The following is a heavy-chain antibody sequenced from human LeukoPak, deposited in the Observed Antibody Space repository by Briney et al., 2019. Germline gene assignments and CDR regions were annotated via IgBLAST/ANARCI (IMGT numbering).Heavy chain of an antibody. CDR2: INHSGST. D-gene: IGHD2-2*01. Sequence: SETLSLTCAVDGGSFSGYYWSWIRQPPGKGLEWIGEINHSGSTNYNPSLKSRVTISVDTSKNQFSLKLSSVTAADTAVYYCARVGNSSTSASDWFDPWGQGTLVTVSS. CDR1: GGSFSGYY. J-gene: IGHJ5*02. CDR3: ARVGNSSTSASDWFDP. V-gene: IGHV4-34*01.